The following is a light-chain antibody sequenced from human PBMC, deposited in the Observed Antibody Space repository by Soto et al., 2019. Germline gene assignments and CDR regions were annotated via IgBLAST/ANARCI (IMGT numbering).Light chain of an antibody. V-gene: IGLV1-44*01. Sequence: QAVLTQPPSASGTPGQRVTISCSGSSSNIGSNTVSWYQHLPGTAPKLLMYSNNQRPSGVPDRFSGSKSGTSASLVISGLQSEDEADYYCVAWDDSLNGVVFGGGTKVTVL. J-gene: IGLJ2*01. CDR3: VAWDDSLNGVV. CDR2: SNN. CDR1: SSNIGSNT.